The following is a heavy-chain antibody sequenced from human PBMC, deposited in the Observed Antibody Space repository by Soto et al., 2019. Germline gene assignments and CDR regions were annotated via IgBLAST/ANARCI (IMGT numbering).Heavy chain of an antibody. D-gene: IGHD6-6*01. CDR2: ISGNGGST. CDR1: GFTFSSYA. J-gene: IGHJ4*02. Sequence: GGSLRLSCAASGFTFSSYAMSWVRQAPGRGLEWVSIISGNGGSTYYAASVKGRFTVSRDNTKNTLYLQMDSLTAEDTAVYYCAKGSEFSNSYTLDFDFWGQGALVTVSS. CDR3: AKGSEFSNSYTLDFDF. V-gene: IGHV3-23*01.